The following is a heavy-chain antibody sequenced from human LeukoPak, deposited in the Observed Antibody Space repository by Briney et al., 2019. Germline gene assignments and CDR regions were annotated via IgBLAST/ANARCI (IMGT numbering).Heavy chain of an antibody. V-gene: IGHV1-69*05. CDR3: ARRGYSSSWHQNWFDP. J-gene: IGHJ5*02. CDR2: IIPIFGTA. CDR1: GGTFSSYA. Sequence: ASVKASCKASGGTFSSYAISWVRQAPGQGLEWMGGIIPIFGTANYAQKFQGRVTITTDESTSTAYMELSSLRSEDTAVYYCARRGYSSSWHQNWFDPWGQGTLVTVSS. D-gene: IGHD6-13*01.